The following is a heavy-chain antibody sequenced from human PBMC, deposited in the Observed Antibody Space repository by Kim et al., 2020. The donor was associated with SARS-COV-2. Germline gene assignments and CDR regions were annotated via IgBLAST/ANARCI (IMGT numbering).Heavy chain of an antibody. CDR1: GFNFENNA. V-gene: IGHV3-23*01. Sequence: GGSLRLSCAVSGFNFENNAMNWVRQAPGKGPEWVSGISGTGRDRYYADSVKGRRTISRDTAKNTLYLQMDSLRVEDTAVYYCVKDIWDYSGMDVWGQGTT. CDR2: ISGTGRDR. J-gene: IGHJ6*02. CDR3: VKDIWDYSGMDV. D-gene: IGHD3-16*01.